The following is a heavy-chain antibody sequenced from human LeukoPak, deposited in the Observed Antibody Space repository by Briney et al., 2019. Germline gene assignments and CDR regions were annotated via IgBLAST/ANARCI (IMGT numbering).Heavy chain of an antibody. J-gene: IGHJ4*02. Sequence: GGSLRLSCAASGFTFSSYWMSWVRQAPGKGLEWVANIKQDGSEKYYVDSVKGRFTISRDNAKNSLYLQMNSLRAEDTAVYYCARDQGRGIAAAGTALDYWGQGTLVTVSS. D-gene: IGHD6-13*01. CDR3: ARDQGRGIAAAGTALDY. V-gene: IGHV3-7*01. CDR2: IKQDGSEK. CDR1: GFTFSSYW.